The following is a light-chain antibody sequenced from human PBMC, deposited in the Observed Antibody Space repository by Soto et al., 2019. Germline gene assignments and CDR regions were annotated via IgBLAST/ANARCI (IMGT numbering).Light chain of an antibody. CDR1: QSVSSSY. CDR3: QQYGSSPSIT. CDR2: GAS. Sequence: EIVLTQSPGTLSLSPGERATLSCRASQSVSSSYLAWYQQKPGQAPRLLIYGASSRATGIPGRFSGSGSGTDFTLTISRLEPEDFAVYYCQQYGSSPSITFGQGTRLEIK. V-gene: IGKV3-20*01. J-gene: IGKJ5*01.